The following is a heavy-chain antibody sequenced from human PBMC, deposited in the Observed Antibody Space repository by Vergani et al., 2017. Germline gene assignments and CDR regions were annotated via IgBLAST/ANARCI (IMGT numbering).Heavy chain of an antibody. CDR3: AKDPATSMGF. J-gene: IGHJ4*01. Sequence: EVQLLQSEGAVVQPGGSLRLSCVASGFTFSSHAMSWVRQGHGQGLEWVSSIGGSGDSTFYADSVKGRFAISRDNSKNTVYLQMNSLRAEDTAVYYCAKDPATSMGFGGQGILVTVSS. V-gene: IGHV3-23*01. D-gene: IGHD5-18*01. CDR1: GFTFSSHA. CDR2: IGGSGDST.